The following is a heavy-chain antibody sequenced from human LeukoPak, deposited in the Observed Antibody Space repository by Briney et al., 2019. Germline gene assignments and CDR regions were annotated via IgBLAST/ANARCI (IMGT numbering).Heavy chain of an antibody. CDR2: IYYSGST. CDR1: GGSISSYY. D-gene: IGHD3-22*01. V-gene: IGHV4-59*01. CDR3: ARTDYDSSGPNFDY. Sequence: SETLSLTCTVSGGSISSYYWSWIRQPPGKGLEWIGYIYYSGSTNYNPSLKSRATISVDTSKNQFSLNPSSVTAADTAVYYCARTDYDSSGPNFDYWGQGTLVTVSS. J-gene: IGHJ4*02.